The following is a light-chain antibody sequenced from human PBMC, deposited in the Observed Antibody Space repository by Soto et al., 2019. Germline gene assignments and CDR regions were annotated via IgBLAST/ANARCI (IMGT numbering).Light chain of an antibody. Sequence: DIQMTQSPSSLSASVGDRVTITCRASQSISTYLNWYQQKPGKAPNLLIHGVFSLESGVPSRFSGSGSGTDFTLTISGLQPEDFAVYYCQQSYSTPPTFGQGTKVEIK. V-gene: IGKV1-39*01. CDR1: QSISTY. CDR2: GVF. J-gene: IGKJ2*01. CDR3: QQSYSTPPT.